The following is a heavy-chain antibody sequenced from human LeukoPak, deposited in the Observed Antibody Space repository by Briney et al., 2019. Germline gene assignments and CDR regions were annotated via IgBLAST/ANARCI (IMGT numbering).Heavy chain of an antibody. Sequence: GASVKVSCKASGGTFSSYAISWVRQAPGQGLEWMGGIIPIFGTANYAQKFQGRVTITADESTSTAYMELSSLRSEDTAVYYCARSALHVVVTANPFDYWGQGTLVTVSS. CDR3: ARSALHVVVTANPFDY. D-gene: IGHD2-21*02. V-gene: IGHV1-69*13. CDR2: IIPIFGTA. CDR1: GGTFSSYA. J-gene: IGHJ4*02.